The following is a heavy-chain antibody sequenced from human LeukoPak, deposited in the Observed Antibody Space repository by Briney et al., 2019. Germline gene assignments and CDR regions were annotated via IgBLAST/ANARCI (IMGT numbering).Heavy chain of an antibody. Sequence: SETLSLTCTVSGGSISSHYWSWIRQPPGKGLEWIGYIYYSGSTNYNPSLKSRVTISVDTSKNQFSLKLSSVTAADTAVYYCARGYDDSSGYLSYWGQGTLVTVSS. J-gene: IGHJ4*02. V-gene: IGHV4-59*11. D-gene: IGHD3-22*01. CDR2: IYYSGST. CDR1: GGSISSHY. CDR3: ARGYDDSSGYLSY.